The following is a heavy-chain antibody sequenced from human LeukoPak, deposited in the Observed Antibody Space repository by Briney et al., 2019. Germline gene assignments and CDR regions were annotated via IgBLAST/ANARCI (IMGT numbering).Heavy chain of an antibody. J-gene: IGHJ4*02. V-gene: IGHV3-15*01. CDR3: TREAVTANGYFDY. CDR1: GFTFSNAW. CDR2: IQCKTDGGTT. Sequence: PGGSLRLSCAASGFTFSNAWMPWVRQAPGKGLEWVGRIQCKTDGGTTEYAAPVKGRFTIPRDDSKNTLYLQMNSLKTEDTAVYYCTREAVTANGYFDYWGQGTLVTVSS. D-gene: IGHD2-21*02.